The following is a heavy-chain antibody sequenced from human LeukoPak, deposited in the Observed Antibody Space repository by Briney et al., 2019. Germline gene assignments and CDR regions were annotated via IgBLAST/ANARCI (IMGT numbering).Heavy chain of an antibody. D-gene: IGHD6-13*01. CDR2: ISGSGGST. CDR3: AKDLGYSSSWYYFDY. Sequence: GGSLRLSCAASGFTFSSYAMSWVRQAPGKGLEWVSAISGSGGSTYYADSVKGRFTISRDNSKNTVYLQMNSLRAEDTAVYYCAKDLGYSSSWYYFDYWGQGTLVTVSS. CDR1: GFTFSSYA. V-gene: IGHV3-23*01. J-gene: IGHJ4*02.